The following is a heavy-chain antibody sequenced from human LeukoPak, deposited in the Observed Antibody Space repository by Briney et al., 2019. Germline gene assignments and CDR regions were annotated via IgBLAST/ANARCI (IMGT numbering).Heavy chain of an antibody. CDR2: ISSNSAHI. Sequence: GGSLRLSCAASGFSFSDYAMDWGRQAPGKGLEWVSAISSNSAHIYYADSVKGRFTISRDNSRNTLYLQMNSLRAEDTAVYYCARSVLSPVLQDFDYWGQGTLVTDSP. CDR1: GFSFSDYA. D-gene: IGHD5-24*01. V-gene: IGHV3-21*01. J-gene: IGHJ4*02. CDR3: ARSVLSPVLQDFDY.